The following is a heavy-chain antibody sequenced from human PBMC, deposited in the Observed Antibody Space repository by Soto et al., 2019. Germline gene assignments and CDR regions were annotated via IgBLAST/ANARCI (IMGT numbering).Heavy chain of an antibody. CDR2: MYNTGST. D-gene: IGHD2-21*02. CDR3: ARDLWGYCGTDCYPRDV. V-gene: IGHV4-59*01. CDR1: GGSISGYY. J-gene: IGHJ6*02. Sequence: SETLSLNCTVSGGSISGYYWSWIRQPPGKGLEWIGYMYNTGSTVYNPSFKSRVTISVDTSKNQFSLKLNSVTAADTAVYYCARDLWGYCGTDCYPRDVWGQGTTVTVS.